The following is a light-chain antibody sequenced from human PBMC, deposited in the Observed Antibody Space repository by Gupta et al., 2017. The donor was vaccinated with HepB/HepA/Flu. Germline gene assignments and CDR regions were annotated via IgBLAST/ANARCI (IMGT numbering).Light chain of an antibody. Sequence: EIVLTQSPGPLSLSQGERATLSCRASQSFSSSYLAWYQQKPGQAPRLLTYGASSRATGIPDRFSGSGSGTDFTLTISRLEPEDFAVYYCQQYGSSPRTFGQGTKVEIK. CDR1: QSFSSSY. CDR3: QQYGSSPRT. V-gene: IGKV3-20*01. J-gene: IGKJ1*01. CDR2: GAS.